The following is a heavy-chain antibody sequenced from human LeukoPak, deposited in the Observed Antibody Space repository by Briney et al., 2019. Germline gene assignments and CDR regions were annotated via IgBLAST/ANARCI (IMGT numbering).Heavy chain of an antibody. CDR1: GGSISTGGYY. V-gene: IGHV4-31*11. J-gene: IGHJ4*02. Sequence: SETLSLTCAVSGGSISTGGYYWSWIRQHPGKGLEWIAYIYYSGSTYYNPSLKSRVTISVDTSKNQFSLKLSSVTAADTAVYYCARFHTSGYYRHFDFWGQGTLVTVSS. D-gene: IGHD3-22*01. CDR3: ARFHTSGYYRHFDF. CDR2: IYYSGST.